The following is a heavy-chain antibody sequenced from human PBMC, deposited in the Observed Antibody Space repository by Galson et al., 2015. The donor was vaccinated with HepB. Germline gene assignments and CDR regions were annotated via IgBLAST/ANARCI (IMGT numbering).Heavy chain of an antibody. D-gene: IGHD4-17*01. CDR1: GGSISSYY. V-gene: IGHV4-59*01. Sequence: SETLSLTCTVSGGSISSYYWSWIRQPPGKGLEWIGYIYYSGSTNYNPSLKSRVTISVDTSKNQFSLKLSSVTAADTAVYYCARVDYGDFQYAFDIWGQGTMVTVSS. CDR2: IYYSGST. CDR3: ARVDYGDFQYAFDI. J-gene: IGHJ3*02.